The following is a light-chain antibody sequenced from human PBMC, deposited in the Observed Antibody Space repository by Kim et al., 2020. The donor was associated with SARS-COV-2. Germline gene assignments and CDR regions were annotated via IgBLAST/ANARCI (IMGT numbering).Light chain of an antibody. CDR3: YSYTSSSPPYV. CDR1: SSDIGGYNY. CDR2: DVS. J-gene: IGLJ1*01. V-gene: IGLV2-14*03. Sequence: QSVVTQPASVSGSPEQSITISCTGTSSDIGGYNYVSWYRHHPGKAPKLIISDVSQRPSGVSTRFSGSKSGNTASLTISGLQAEDEADYYCYSYTSSSPPYVFGTGTKVTVL.